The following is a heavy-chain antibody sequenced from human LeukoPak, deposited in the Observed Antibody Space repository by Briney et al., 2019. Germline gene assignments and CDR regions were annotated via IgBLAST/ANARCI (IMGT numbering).Heavy chain of an antibody. J-gene: IGHJ4*02. CDR3: AKEIVGAPTPGAY. CDR1: TDSITSNW. Sequence: SETLSLTCAVSTDSITSNWWSWVRQPPGKGLEWIGEVHKSGSTNYYPSLQSRVTISIDKSKNQLALELTSVTAADTAVYYCAKEIVGAPTPGAYWGQGILVTVFS. V-gene: IGHV4-4*02. D-gene: IGHD1-26*01. CDR2: VHKSGST.